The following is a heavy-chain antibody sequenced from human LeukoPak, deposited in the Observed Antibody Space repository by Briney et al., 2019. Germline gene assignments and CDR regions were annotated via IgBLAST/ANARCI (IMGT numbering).Heavy chain of an antibody. Sequence: SETLSLTCAVYGGSFSGYYWSWIRQPPGKGLEWIGEINHSGSTNYNPSLKSRVTISVDTSKNQFSLKLSSGTAADTAVYYCARGRNGEGLVVVTIQYYFDYWGQGTLVTVSS. D-gene: IGHD3-22*01. J-gene: IGHJ4*02. CDR2: INHSGST. CDR3: ARGRNGEGLVVVTIQYYFDY. V-gene: IGHV4-34*01. CDR1: GGSFSGYY.